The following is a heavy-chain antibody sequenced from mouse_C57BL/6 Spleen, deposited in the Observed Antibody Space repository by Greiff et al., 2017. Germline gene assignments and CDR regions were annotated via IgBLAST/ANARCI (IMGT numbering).Heavy chain of an antibody. J-gene: IGHJ4*01. CDR1: GYTFTSSW. Sequence: QVQLQQPGAELVKPGASVKLSCKASGYTFTSSWMQWVKQRPGQGLEWIGEIDPSDSYTNYNQKLKGKATLTVDTSSSTAYMQISSLTSEDSAVYYCARRYYDYGYAMDYWGQGTSVTVSS. CDR2: IDPSDSYT. D-gene: IGHD2-4*01. CDR3: ARRYYDYGYAMDY. V-gene: IGHV1-50*01.